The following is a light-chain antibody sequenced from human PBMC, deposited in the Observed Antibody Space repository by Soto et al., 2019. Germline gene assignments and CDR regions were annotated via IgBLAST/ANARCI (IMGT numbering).Light chain of an antibody. Sequence: DIRMTQSPSSVSASVGDRVTITCRASQDIRYYLAWYQQKPGQAPKLLIYGATNFQSGVPSRFSGRGSGTDFTLTITRLQPEDFATYHCQQFSSFPQPFGQGTTVEI. CDR1: QDIRYY. CDR2: GAT. J-gene: IGKJ1*01. V-gene: IGKV1-12*01. CDR3: QQFSSFPQP.